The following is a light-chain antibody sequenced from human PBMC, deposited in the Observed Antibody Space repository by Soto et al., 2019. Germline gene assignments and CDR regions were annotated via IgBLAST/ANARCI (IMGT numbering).Light chain of an antibody. V-gene: IGLV2-14*01. CDR3: SSYTSSSTLYV. CDR2: DVS. CDR1: SSDVGGYHY. Sequence: QSVLTQPASVSGSPGQSITISCTGTSSDVGGYHYVSWYQQHPGKAPKLMIYDVSNRPSGVSNRFSGSKSGHTASLTISGLQAEDEADYYCSSYTSSSTLYVFGPGTKLTVL. J-gene: IGLJ1*01.